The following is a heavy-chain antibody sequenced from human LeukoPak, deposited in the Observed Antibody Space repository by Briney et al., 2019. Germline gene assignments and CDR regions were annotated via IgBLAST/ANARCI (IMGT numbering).Heavy chain of an antibody. V-gene: IGHV3-48*01. CDR2: ISSSSSTI. D-gene: IGHD2-2*01. CDR3: ARDGSSHSWEPDY. CDR1: GFTFSSYS. Sequence: GGSLRLSCAASGFTFSSYSMNWVRQAPGKGLEWVSYISSSSSTIYYADSVKGRFTISRDNAKNSLYLQMNSLRAEDTAVYYCARDGSSHSWEPDYWGQGTLVTVSS. J-gene: IGHJ4*02.